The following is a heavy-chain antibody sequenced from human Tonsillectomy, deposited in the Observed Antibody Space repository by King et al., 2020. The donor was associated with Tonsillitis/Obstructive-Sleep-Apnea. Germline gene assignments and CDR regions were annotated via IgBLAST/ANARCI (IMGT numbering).Heavy chain of an antibody. Sequence: QLQESGPGLVKPSETLSLTCAVSGGSISSRSYYWGWIRQPPGKGLEWIGSLYYTGSTFYNPSLKSRLIISVDTSKNQFSLSLTSVPAADAAVYYCARVVWVAPASRVGGRAVSDYYYMDVWGIGTTVAVSS. CDR1: GGSISSRSYY. J-gene: IGHJ6*03. D-gene: IGHD2-15*01. CDR2: LYYTGST. V-gene: IGHV4-39*01. CDR3: ARVVWVAPASRVGGRAVSDYYYMDV.